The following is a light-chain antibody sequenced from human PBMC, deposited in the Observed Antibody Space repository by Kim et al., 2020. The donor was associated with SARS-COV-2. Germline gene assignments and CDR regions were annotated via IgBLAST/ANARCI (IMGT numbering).Light chain of an antibody. CDR3: QQYDSYPLT. J-gene: IGKJ4*01. CDR1: QDITNY. CDR2: AAS. Sequence: DIQMTQSPSSLSASVGDRVTISCRASQDITNYLAWFQQKPGKAPKSLIYAASNLQSGVPSRFSGSGSGTDFTLTIYSLQPEDYATYYCQQYDSYPLTFGGGTKVDIK. V-gene: IGKV1-16*01.